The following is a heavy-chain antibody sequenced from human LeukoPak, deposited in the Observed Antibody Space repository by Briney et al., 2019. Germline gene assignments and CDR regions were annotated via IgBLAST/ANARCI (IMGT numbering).Heavy chain of an antibody. CDR1: GGSISSYY. D-gene: IGHD2-2*01. V-gene: IGHV4-34*01. CDR3: APLRRGIVVVPAADDY. J-gene: IGHJ4*02. Sequence: SETLSLTCTVSGGSISSYYWSWIRQPPGKGLEWIEEINHSGSTNYNPSLKSRVTISVDTSKNQFSLKLSSVTAADTAVYYCAPLRRGIVVVPAADDYWGQGTLVTVSS. CDR2: INHSGST.